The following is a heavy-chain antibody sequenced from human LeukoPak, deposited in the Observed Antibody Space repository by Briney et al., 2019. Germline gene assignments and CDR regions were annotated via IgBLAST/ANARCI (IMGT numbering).Heavy chain of an antibody. Sequence: GGSLRLSCAASGFTFSSYEMHWVRQAPGKGLEWVSYISSSGSTIYYADSVKGRFTISRDNAKNSLYLQMNSLRAEDTAVYYCARDSSSGSSFDYWGQGTLVTVSS. V-gene: IGHV3-48*03. CDR2: ISSSGSTI. J-gene: IGHJ4*02. D-gene: IGHD1-26*01. CDR3: ARDSSSGSSFDY. CDR1: GFTFSSYE.